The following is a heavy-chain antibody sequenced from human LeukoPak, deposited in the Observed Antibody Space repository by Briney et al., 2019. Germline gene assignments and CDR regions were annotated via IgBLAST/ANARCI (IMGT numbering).Heavy chain of an antibody. CDR1: GGTFSSYA. CDR2: IIPIFGTA. D-gene: IGHD6-13*01. CDR3: CGTITAAAGTFDY. V-gene: IGHV1-69*06. J-gene: IGHJ4*02. Sequence: SVKVSCKASGGTFSSYATSWVRQAPGQGLEWMGGIIPIFGTANYAQKFQGRVTITADKSTSTAYMELSSLRSEDTAVYYCCGTITAAAGTFDYWGQGTLVTVSS.